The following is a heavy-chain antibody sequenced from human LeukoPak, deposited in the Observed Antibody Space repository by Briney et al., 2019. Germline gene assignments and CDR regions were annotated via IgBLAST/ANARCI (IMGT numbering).Heavy chain of an antibody. CDR3: AKLAAAGTTSSLYYYYGMDV. J-gene: IGHJ6*02. CDR2: ISGSGGST. D-gene: IGHD6-13*01. V-gene: IGHV3-23*01. CDR1: GFTFSSYA. Sequence: GGSLRLSCAASGFTFSSYAMSWVRQAPGKGLEWVSAISGSGGSTYYADSVKGRFTISRDNSKNTLYLQMNSLRAEDTAVYYCAKLAAAGTTSSLYYYYGMDVWGQGTTVTVSS.